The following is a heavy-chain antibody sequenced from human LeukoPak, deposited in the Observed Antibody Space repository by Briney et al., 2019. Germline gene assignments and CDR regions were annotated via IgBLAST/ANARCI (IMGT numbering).Heavy chain of an antibody. CDR3: ARGRSPRFATMIVVVTKGYYFDY. J-gene: IGHJ4*02. CDR2: MNPNSGNT. D-gene: IGHD3-22*01. V-gene: IGHV1-8*01. CDR1: GYTFTSYD. Sequence: GASVKVSCKASGYTFTSYDINWVRQATGQGLEWMGWMNPNSGNTGYAQKFQDRVTMTRNTSISTAYMELSSLRSEDTAVYYCARGRSPRFATMIVVVTKGYYFDYWGQGTLVTVSS.